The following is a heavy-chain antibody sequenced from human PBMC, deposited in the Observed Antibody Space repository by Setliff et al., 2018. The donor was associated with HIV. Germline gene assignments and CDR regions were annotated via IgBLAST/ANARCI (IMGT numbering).Heavy chain of an antibody. D-gene: IGHD2-21*02. V-gene: IGHV5-51*01. CDR2: IFPGDSKM. CDR3: ARGIAALTASFDS. Sequence: RESLKISCKGSGYSFTSYWIAWVRQKPGKGLEWMGIIFPGDSKMRYSPSFQGRVTLSADKSISTAYLQWSSLQTSDSGMYYCARGIAALTASFDSWGQGSLVTVSS. J-gene: IGHJ4*02. CDR1: GYSFTSYW.